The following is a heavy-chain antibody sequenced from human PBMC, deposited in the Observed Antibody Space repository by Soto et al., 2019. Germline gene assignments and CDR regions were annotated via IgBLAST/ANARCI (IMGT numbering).Heavy chain of an antibody. D-gene: IGHD3-10*01. CDR2: TYFRSRWSKWYY. CDR1: GDIVSGNSDA. Sequence: PSQTLSLTCAISGDIVSGNSDAWTWIRQSPSRGLEWLGRTYFRSRWSKWYYDYAVPVKSRITLNADTSRNQFSLQLNSVTAADTAMYYCARRGYYGPIDYWGQGTLVTVSS. CDR3: ARRGYYGPIDY. V-gene: IGHV6-1*01. J-gene: IGHJ4*02.